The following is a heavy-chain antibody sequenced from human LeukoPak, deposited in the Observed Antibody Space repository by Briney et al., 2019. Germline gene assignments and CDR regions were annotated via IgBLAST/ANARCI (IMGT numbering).Heavy chain of an antibody. CDR2: IWNDGSNK. J-gene: IGHJ6*03. CDR1: GFTFSSYG. V-gene: IGHV3-33*06. CDR3: AKDHCSGGSCYSWVYYYMDV. D-gene: IGHD2-15*01. Sequence: GGSLRLSCAASGFTFSSYGMHWVRQAPGKGLEWVAVIWNDGSNKYYADSVKGRFTISRDNSKNPLYLQMNSLRAEDTAVYYCAKDHCSGGSCYSWVYYYMDVWGKGTTVTVSS.